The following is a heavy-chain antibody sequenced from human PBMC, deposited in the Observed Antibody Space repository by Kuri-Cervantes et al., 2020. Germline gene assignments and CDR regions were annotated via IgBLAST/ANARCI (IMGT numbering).Heavy chain of an antibody. Sequence: SVKVSCKASGGTFSSYAISWVRQAPGQGLEWMGGIIPIFGTANYAQKFQGRVTITTDESTSTAYMELSSLRSEDTAVYYCASRLGYCSGGSCFDNDAFDIWGQGTMVTVSS. CDR3: ASRLGYCSGGSCFDNDAFDI. CDR1: GGTFSSYA. J-gene: IGHJ3*02. CDR2: IIPIFGTA. D-gene: IGHD2-15*01. V-gene: IGHV1-69*05.